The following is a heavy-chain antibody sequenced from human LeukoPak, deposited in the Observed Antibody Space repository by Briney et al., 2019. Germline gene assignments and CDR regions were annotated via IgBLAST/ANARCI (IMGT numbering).Heavy chain of an antibody. J-gene: IGHJ1*01. CDR3: ARGSSGYYCDHFPK. CDR1: GFTFDNYW. V-gene: IGHV3-7*04. Sequence: TGGSLRLSCAASGFTFDNYWMAWLCQAPGRGLELVANIRQDGIEKNYLDSVKGRFTVSRDNTRSSLFLDMGSLRAEDTAVYYCARGSSGYYCDHFPKWGQGSLVTVSS. D-gene: IGHD3-22*01. CDR2: IRQDGIEK.